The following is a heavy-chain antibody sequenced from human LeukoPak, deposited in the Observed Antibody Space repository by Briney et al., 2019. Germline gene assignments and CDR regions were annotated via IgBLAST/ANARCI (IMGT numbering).Heavy chain of an antibody. J-gene: IGHJ4*02. CDR2: ISSSSSYI. Sequence: GGSLRLSCAASGFTFSSYGMHWVRQAPGKGLEWVSSISSSSSYIYYADSVKGRFTISRDNAKNSLYLQMNSLRAEDTAVYYCARDRGTADFDYWGQGTLVTVSS. CDR3: ARDRGTADFDY. CDR1: GFTFSSYG. V-gene: IGHV3-21*01. D-gene: IGHD1-1*01.